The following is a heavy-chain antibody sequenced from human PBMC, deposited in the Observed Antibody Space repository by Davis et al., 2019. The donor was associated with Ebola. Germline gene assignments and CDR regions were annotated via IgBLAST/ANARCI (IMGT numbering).Heavy chain of an antibody. CDR1: GFTVRTYF. CDR3: ATGGYSGYNLVDYFHY. CDR2: IQSGGGT. D-gene: IGHD5-12*01. Sequence: GESLKISCAATGFTVRTYFMNWVRQAPGKGLEWVSVIQSGGGTYYADSVKGRFTISRDNAKNTLYLQMNSLRAEDTAVYYCATGGYSGYNLVDYFHYWGRGTLVTVSS. J-gene: IGHJ4*02. V-gene: IGHV3-66*01.